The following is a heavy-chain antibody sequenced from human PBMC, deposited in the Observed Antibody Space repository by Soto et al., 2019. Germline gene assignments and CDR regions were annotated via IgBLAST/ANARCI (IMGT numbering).Heavy chain of an antibody. D-gene: IGHD3-22*01. CDR1: GFSLSTSGVH. CDR2: IYWDDEK. CDR3: ARGADMIVVAATDY. J-gene: IGHJ4*02. V-gene: IGHV2-5*02. Sequence: SGPTLVNPTQTLTLTCTFSGFSLSTSGVHVGWLRQPPGKALEWLALIYWDDEKRYSPSLKSRLTISKDTSKNQVVLTMTNVDPEDTAVYYCARGADMIVVAATDYWGQGTLVTVSS.